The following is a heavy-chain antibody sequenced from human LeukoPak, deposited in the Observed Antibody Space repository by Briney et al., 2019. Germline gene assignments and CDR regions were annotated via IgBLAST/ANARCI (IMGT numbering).Heavy chain of an antibody. CDR3: ARRGVGDQSGSDY. D-gene: IGHD2-21*02. J-gene: IGHJ4*02. Sequence: SETLSLTCAVYGGSFSGYYWSWIRQPPGKGLEWIGEINHSGGTNYNPSLKSRVTISVDTSKNQFSLKLSSVTAADTAVYYCARRGVGDQSGSDYWGQGTLVTVSS. CDR1: GGSFSGYY. V-gene: IGHV4-34*01. CDR2: INHSGGT.